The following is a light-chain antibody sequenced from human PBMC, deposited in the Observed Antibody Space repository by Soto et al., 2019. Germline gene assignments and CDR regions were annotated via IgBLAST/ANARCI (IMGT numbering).Light chain of an antibody. J-gene: IGKJ3*01. V-gene: IGKV1-33*01. CDR3: QQYDNLPPGFT. CDR1: QDISNY. CDR2: DAS. Sequence: DIQMTQSPSSLSASVGDRVTITCQASQDISNYLNWYQQKPGKAPKLLIYDASNLETGVPSRFSGSGSGTDFTFTISSLQPEDIATYYCQQYDNLPPGFTLGPGTKVDIK.